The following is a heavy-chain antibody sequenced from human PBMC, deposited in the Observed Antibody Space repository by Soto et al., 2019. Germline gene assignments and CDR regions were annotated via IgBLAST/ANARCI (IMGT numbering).Heavy chain of an antibody. J-gene: IGHJ6*03. CDR2: IYRSGST. CDR1: GDSVRNQY. V-gene: IGHV4-4*09. Sequence: QVQMQESGPGLVKPSETLSLTCTVSGDSVRNQYWSWIRRPPGRGLEWIGYIYRSGSTKYNPSLKSRLTISVDTSKNQFSLTLSSVTAADTAGYYCARTLDYGHMDVWGKGTTVTVSS. D-gene: IGHD3-16*01. CDR3: ARTLDYGHMDV.